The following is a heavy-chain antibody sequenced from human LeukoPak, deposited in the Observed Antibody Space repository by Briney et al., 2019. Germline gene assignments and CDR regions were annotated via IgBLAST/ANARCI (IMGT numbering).Heavy chain of an antibody. Sequence: GESLKISCKASGYSFTTYWIGWVHQMPGKGLEWMGIIYPADSTAHYSPSFQGQVTISVDKSINTAYLQWSRLKASDTAMYYCARQRYSYGSDAFDIWGQGTMVTVSS. CDR3: ARQRYSYGSDAFDI. V-gene: IGHV5-51*07. J-gene: IGHJ3*02. D-gene: IGHD5-18*01. CDR2: IYPADSTA. CDR1: GYSFTTYW.